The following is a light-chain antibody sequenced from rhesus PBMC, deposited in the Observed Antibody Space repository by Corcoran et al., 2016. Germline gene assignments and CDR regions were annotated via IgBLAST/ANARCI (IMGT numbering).Light chain of an antibody. V-gene: IGKV3-24*04. CDR2: GAS. J-gene: IGKJ1*01. CDR1: QSVGNY. Sequence: ETVVTQSPATLSLSPGERATLSCRASQSVGNYLAWYQQKPGQVPRLPIYGASSRATGIPDRFSGSGSGTDFTLTIRSLGPENVGVFYCQRSSDLWTFGQGTKVEI. CDR3: QRSSDLWT.